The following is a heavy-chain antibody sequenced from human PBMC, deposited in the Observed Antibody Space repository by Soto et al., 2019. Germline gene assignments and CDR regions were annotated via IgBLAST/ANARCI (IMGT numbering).Heavy chain of an antibody. D-gene: IGHD6-19*01. Sequence: EVQLVESGGGLVKPGGSLRISCAASGFTFSSYSMNWVRQAPGKGLEWVSSISSSSSYIYYADSVKGRFTISRDNAKNSLYLQMNSLRAEDTAVYYCARDLGIRGQIAVAGFDYWGQGTLVTVSS. CDR3: ARDLGIRGQIAVAGFDY. J-gene: IGHJ4*02. CDR1: GFTFSSYS. CDR2: ISSSSSYI. V-gene: IGHV3-21*01.